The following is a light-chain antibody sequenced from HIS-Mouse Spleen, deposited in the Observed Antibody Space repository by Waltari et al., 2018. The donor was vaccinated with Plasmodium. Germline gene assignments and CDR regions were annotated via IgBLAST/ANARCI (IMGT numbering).Light chain of an antibody. V-gene: IGLV2-11*01. CDR3: CSYAGSYNLV. J-gene: IGLJ2*01. CDR2: EVS. CDR1: SSDVGGYNY. Sequence: QSALTQPPSVSGSPGQSVTISCTGTSSDVGGYNYVSWYQQHPGKAPKLMIYEVSKRPSGVPDRFSGSKSGNTASLTISGLQAEDEADYYCCSYAGSYNLVFGGGTKLTVL.